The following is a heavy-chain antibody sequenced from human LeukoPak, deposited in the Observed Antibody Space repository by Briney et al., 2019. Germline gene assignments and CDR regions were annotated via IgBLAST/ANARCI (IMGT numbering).Heavy chain of an antibody. D-gene: IGHD1-26*01. CDR1: GYTFTGYY. Sequence: ASVKVSCKASGYTFTGYYMHWVRQAPGQGLEWMGWINPNSGGTNYAQKFQGWVTMTRDTSISTAYMELSRLRSGDTAVYYCARAITSGRIVGARGAFDYWGQGTLVTVSS. CDR3: ARAITSGRIVGARGAFDY. V-gene: IGHV1-2*04. J-gene: IGHJ4*02. CDR2: INPNSGGT.